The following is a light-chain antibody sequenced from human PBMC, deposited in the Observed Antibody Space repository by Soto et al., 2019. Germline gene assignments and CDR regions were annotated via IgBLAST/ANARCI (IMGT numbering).Light chain of an antibody. V-gene: IGKV3-15*01. J-gene: IGKJ4*01. Sequence: EIVMTQSPATLSVSPGERATISCRASQSVSSHLDWYQQKPGKAPRLLIYGASTRPTGIPARFSGSGSGTDFTLTISSLQSEDFAVYYCQQYYNWPPLTFGGGTRVEIK. CDR1: QSVSSH. CDR3: QQYYNWPPLT. CDR2: GAS.